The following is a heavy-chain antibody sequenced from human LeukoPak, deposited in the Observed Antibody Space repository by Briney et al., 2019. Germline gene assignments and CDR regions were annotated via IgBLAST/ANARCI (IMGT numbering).Heavy chain of an antibody. CDR1: GFSFSSYG. Sequence: PGGSLRLSCAASGFSFSSYGMHWVRQAPGKGLEWVAFIQYDGSNKYYADSVKGRFTISRDNAKNSLYLQMNSLRAEDTAVYYCARESAVAGSGDIWGQGTMVTVSS. CDR2: IQYDGSNK. J-gene: IGHJ3*02. D-gene: IGHD6-19*01. V-gene: IGHV3-30*02. CDR3: ARESAVAGSGDI.